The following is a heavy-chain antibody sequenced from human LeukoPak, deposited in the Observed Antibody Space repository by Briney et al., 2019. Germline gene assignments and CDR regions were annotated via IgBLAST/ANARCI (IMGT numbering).Heavy chain of an antibody. V-gene: IGHV3-30*04. CDR2: ISYDGSNK. CDR3: AKDSPVDY. J-gene: IGHJ4*02. CDR1: GFTFSSYA. Sequence: GGSLRLSCAASGFTFSSYALHWVRQAPGKGLEWVAVISYDGSNKYYADSVKGRFTISRGNSKNTLYLQMNSLRAEDTAVYYCAKDSPVDYWGQGTLVTVSS.